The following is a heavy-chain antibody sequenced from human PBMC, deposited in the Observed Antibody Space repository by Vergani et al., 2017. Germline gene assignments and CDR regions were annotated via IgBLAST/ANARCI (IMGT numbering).Heavy chain of an antibody. CDR1: GYTLSRYS. Sequence: QVQLVQSGSELKKPGASVKVSCKASGYTLSRYSIYWVRQAPGQGLEWMGWINTNTGNPAYAQGFRGRFVFSLDTSVNTAYLQINNLKSDDTAVYYCARDYPLLSTTGTTWYAFDIWGQGTMVTVSS. D-gene: IGHD1-1*01. CDR2: INTNTGNP. CDR3: ARDYPLLSTTGTTWYAFDI. J-gene: IGHJ3*02. V-gene: IGHV7-4-1*02.